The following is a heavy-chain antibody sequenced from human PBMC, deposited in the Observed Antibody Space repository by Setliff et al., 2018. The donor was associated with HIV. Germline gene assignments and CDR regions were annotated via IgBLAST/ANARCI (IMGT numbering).Heavy chain of an antibody. D-gene: IGHD6-13*01. CDR2: ISYDGNNK. J-gene: IGHJ5*02. CDR3: ARPLLQQLVLGINWFDP. Sequence: LRLSFAASGFSFSNYAMHWVRQAPGKGLEWVAVISYDGNNKYYADSVKGRFTISRDNSKNTLYLQMNSLRAEDTAVYYCARPLLQQLVLGINWFDPWGQGTLVTVSS. V-gene: IGHV3-30-3*01. CDR1: GFSFSNYA.